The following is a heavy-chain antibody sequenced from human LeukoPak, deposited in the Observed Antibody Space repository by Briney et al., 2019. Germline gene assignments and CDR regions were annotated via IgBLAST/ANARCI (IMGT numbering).Heavy chain of an antibody. CDR3: ARDRFWYSGSYLGGSNFDY. CDR1: GGTFSSYA. V-gene: IGHV1-18*01. J-gene: IGHJ4*02. CDR2: ISAYNGNT. D-gene: IGHD1-26*01. Sequence: ASVKVSCKASGGTFSSYAISWVRQAPGQGLEWMGWISAYNGNTNYAQKLQGRVTMTTDTSTSTAYMELRSLRSDDTAVYYCARDRFWYSGSYLGGSNFDYWGQGTLVTVSS.